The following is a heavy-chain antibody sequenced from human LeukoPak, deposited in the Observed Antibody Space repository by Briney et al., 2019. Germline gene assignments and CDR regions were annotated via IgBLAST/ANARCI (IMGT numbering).Heavy chain of an antibody. CDR3: ARDGVVVAADYYYYGMDV. CDR1: GYIFTSYG. J-gene: IGHJ6*04. D-gene: IGHD2-15*01. CDR2: ISVYNGNT. V-gene: IGHV1-18*04. Sequence: ASVKVSCKASGYIFTSYGLRWVRPAPGQGLDWMGWISVYNGNTNYAQKLQGRVTMTTDTPTSTAYMELRSLRSDDTAVYYCARDGVVVAADYYYYGMDVWGKGTTVTVSS.